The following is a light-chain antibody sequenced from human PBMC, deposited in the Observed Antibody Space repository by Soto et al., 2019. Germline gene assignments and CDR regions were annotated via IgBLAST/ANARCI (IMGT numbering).Light chain of an antibody. V-gene: IGKV3-20*01. CDR3: QQYGSSGT. Sequence: EIVLTQSPGPLSLSPGERATLSCRASQSIDNNHLAWYQQKPGQAPRLLIYGASNRATGIPDRFSGSGSGTDFTLTISRLEPEDFAVYYCQQYGSSGTFGQGTKV. J-gene: IGKJ1*01. CDR2: GAS. CDR1: QSIDNNH.